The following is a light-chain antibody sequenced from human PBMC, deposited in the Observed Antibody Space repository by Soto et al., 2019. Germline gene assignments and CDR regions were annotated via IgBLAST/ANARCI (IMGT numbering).Light chain of an antibody. J-gene: IGKJ3*01. CDR1: QSFSSXX. V-gene: IGKV3-20*01. CDR3: QYYGSSPVT. Sequence: EIVLTQSPGTLSLSPGERATLSCRASQSFSSXXVAWYQQKPGQAPRRLIYGASSRATGIPDRFSGSGSGXXXXXXXXXLXPEDFAVYYCQYYGSSPVTFGPGTKVDIK. CDR2: GAS.